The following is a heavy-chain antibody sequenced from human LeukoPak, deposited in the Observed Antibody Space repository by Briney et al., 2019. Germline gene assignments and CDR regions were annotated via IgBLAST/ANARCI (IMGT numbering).Heavy chain of an antibody. CDR3: ARRSGDRAFDI. J-gene: IGHJ3*02. Sequence: GGFLRLSCAASGFTFDDYSMHWVRQAPGKSQDWVSGISVNSGDIIYADSVKGRFTISRDNAKNSLFLQMNSLRAEDMALYYCARRSGDRAFDIWGQGTLVTVSS. CDR1: GFTFDDYS. V-gene: IGHV3-9*03. D-gene: IGHD3-10*01. CDR2: ISVNSGDI.